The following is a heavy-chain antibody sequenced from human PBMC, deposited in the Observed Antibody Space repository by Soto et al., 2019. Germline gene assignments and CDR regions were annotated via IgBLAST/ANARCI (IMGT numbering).Heavy chain of an antibody. D-gene: IGHD2-2*01. CDR2: IDPSDSYT. CDR1: GYSFTSYW. V-gene: IGHV5-10-1*01. Sequence: GESLKISCKGSGYSFTSYWISWVRQMPGKGLEWMGRIDPSDSYTNYSPSFQGHVTISADKSISTAYLQWSSLKASDTAMYYCAVNIVVVTAAISYYYGMDVWGQGTTVTVSS. CDR3: AVNIVVVTAAISYYYGMDV. J-gene: IGHJ6*02.